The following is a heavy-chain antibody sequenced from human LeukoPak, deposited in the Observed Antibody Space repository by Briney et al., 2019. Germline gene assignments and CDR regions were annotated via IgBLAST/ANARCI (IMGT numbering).Heavy chain of an antibody. CDR3: ARVPYYYDSSGYSSPEFQH. D-gene: IGHD3-22*01. CDR1: GYTFTGYY. Sequence: GASVKVSCKASGYTFTGYYMHWVRQAPGQGLEWMGWINPNSGGTNYAQKFQGWVTMTRDTSISTAYMELSRLRSDDTAVYYCARVPYYYDSSGYSSPEFQHWGQGTLVTVSS. V-gene: IGHV1-2*04. J-gene: IGHJ1*01. CDR2: INPNSGGT.